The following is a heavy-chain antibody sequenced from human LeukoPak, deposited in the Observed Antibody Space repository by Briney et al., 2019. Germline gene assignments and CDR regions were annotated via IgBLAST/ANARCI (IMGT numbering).Heavy chain of an antibody. CDR3: ARDPHTHFRIAAAAAGGVY. Sequence: GGSLRLSCAASGFTFSSYSMNWVRQAPGKGLEWVSYISTSSSTIYYADSVKGRFTISRDNAKNSLYLQMNSLRAEDTAVYYRARDPHTHFRIAAAAAGGVYWGQGTLVTVSS. J-gene: IGHJ4*02. D-gene: IGHD6-13*01. CDR1: GFTFSSYS. V-gene: IGHV3-48*01. CDR2: ISTSSSTI.